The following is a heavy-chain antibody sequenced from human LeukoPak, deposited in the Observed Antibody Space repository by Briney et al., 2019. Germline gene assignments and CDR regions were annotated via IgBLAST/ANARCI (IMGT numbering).Heavy chain of an antibody. V-gene: IGHV1-2*02. J-gene: IGHJ4*02. CDR1: GYTFTGYY. D-gene: IGHD2-2*01. Sequence: VASVKVSCKASGYTFTGYYMHWARQAPGQGLEWMGWINPNSGGTNYAQKFQGRVTMTRDTSISTAYMELSRLRSDDTAVYYCARGIVVVPAAPSSEPDYWGQGTLVTVSS. CDR3: ARGIVVVPAAPSSEPDY. CDR2: INPNSGGT.